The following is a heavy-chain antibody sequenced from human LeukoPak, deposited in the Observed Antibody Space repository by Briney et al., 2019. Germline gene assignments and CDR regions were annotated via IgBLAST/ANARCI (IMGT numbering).Heavy chain of an antibody. CDR3: AREFASRTTGTTLDY. D-gene: IGHD1-1*01. Sequence: ASVKVSCKASGYTFTGYYMHWVRQAPGQRLEWMGWINPNSGGTNYAQKFQGRVTMTRDTSISTAYMELSRLRSDDTAVYYCAREFASRTTGTTLDYWGQGTLVTVSS. J-gene: IGHJ4*02. V-gene: IGHV1-2*02. CDR1: GYTFTGYY. CDR2: INPNSGGT.